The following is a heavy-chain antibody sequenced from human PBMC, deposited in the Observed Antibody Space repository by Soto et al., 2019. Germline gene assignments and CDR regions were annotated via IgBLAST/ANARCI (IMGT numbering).Heavy chain of an antibody. CDR3: AIDFSGWYGSSEYGF. D-gene: IGHD6-19*01. V-gene: IGHV3-66*03. CDR1: GFTFSDYY. J-gene: IGHJ4*02. Sequence: GGSLRLSCAASGFTFSDYYMSWIRQAPGKGLEWVSYYADSVKGRFTISRDNSKNTLYLQMNSLRAEDTAVYYCAIDFSGWYGSSEYGFWGQGTLVTVSS.